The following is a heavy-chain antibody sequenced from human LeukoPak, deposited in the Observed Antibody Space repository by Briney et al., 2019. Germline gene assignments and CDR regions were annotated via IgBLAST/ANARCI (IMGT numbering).Heavy chain of an antibody. J-gene: IGHJ4*02. CDR2: INHSGST. D-gene: IGHD6-6*01. CDR1: GGSFSGYY. CDR3: ARDSSSSISYYFDY. V-gene: IGHV4-34*01. Sequence: SETLSLTCAVYGGSFSGYYWSWIRQPPGKGLEWIGEINHSGSTNYNPSLKSRVTISVDTSKNQFSPKLSSVTAADTAVYYCARDSSSSISYYFDYWGQGTLVTVSS.